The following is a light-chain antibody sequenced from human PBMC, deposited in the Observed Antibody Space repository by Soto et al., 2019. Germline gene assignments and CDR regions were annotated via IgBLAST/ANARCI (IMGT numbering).Light chain of an antibody. CDR1: QSVSSSY. CDR3: QQYGSSPTWT. Sequence: EIVLTQSPGTLSLSPGERATLSCRASQSVSSSYLAWYQQKPGQAPRLLIYGASSRARGIPDSFSGSGSGTDFTLTISRLEPEDFAVYYCQQYGSSPTWTFGQGTKVEIK. J-gene: IGKJ1*01. CDR2: GAS. V-gene: IGKV3-20*01.